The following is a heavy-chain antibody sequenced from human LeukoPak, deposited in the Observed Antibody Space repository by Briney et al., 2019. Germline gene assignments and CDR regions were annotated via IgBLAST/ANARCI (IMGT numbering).Heavy chain of an antibody. CDR3: VRPNHAPLAGPWFDP. V-gene: IGHV4-59*08. Sequence: PSETLSLTCTVSGASISDYYWGWIRQPPGKGLEWIAYIYSSGTTKYNPSLRSRVTISVDTCKNQFSLKLSSVTAADTAVYYCVRPNHAPLAGPWFDPWGQGTLVIVSS. CDR1: GASISDYY. D-gene: IGHD6-19*01. J-gene: IGHJ5*02. CDR2: IYSSGTT.